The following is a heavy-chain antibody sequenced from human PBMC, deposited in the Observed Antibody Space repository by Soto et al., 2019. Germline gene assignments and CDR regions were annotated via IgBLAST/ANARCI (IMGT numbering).Heavy chain of an antibody. J-gene: IGHJ5*02. CDR2: IIPIFGTA. D-gene: IGHD6-19*01. V-gene: IGHV1-69*13. CDR1: GGTFSSYA. Sequence: GASVKVSCKASGGTFSSYAISWVRQAPGQGLEWMGGIIPIFGTANYAQKFQGRVTITADESTSTAYMELSSLRSEDTAVYYCADSPGVAGNYDWFYPWGQGTLVTVSS. CDR3: ADSPGVAGNYDWFYP.